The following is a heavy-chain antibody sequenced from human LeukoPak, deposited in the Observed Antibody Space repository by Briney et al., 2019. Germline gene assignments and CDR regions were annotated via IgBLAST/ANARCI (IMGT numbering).Heavy chain of an antibody. V-gene: IGHV1-46*01. CDR1: GYTFTNYY. CDR3: ARGVGHASSSWYEDY. D-gene: IGHD6-13*01. J-gene: IGHJ4*02. Sequence: GASVKDSCKASGYTFTNYYIHWVRQAPGQGLAWMGTINPSVGTTRSAQGRVSLTRDTSTSTVYMELSTLRSDDTAVYYCARGVGHASSSWYEDYWGQGTLVTVSS. CDR2: INPSVGTT.